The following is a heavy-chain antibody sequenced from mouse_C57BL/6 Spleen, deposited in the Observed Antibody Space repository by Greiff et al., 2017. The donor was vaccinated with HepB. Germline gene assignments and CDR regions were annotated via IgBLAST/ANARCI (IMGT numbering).Heavy chain of an antibody. CDR2: IDPETGGT. Sequence: QVHVKQSGAELVRPGASVTLSCKASGYTFTDYEMHWVKQTPVHGLEWIGAIDPETGGTAYNQKFKGKAILTADKSSSTAYMELRSLTSEDSAVYYCTRYRDKDAMDYWGQGTSVTVSS. CDR1: GYTFTDYE. CDR3: TRYRDKDAMDY. V-gene: IGHV1-15*01. J-gene: IGHJ4*01.